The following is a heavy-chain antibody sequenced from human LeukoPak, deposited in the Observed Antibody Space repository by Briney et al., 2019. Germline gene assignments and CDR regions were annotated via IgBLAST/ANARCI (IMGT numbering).Heavy chain of an antibody. CDR2: IGPDGSGI. Sequence: GGPLRLSCVVSGFSLSDYWMHWVRQVPGKGLVWVSRIGPDGSGITYGDSVKGRFTISRDSAKNTLYLQMNSLRAEDAAVYYCTRVLAGRSGLMDVWGRGTRSPSP. D-gene: IGHD2-8*02. V-gene: IGHV3-74*01. CDR1: GFSLSDYW. CDR3: TRVLAGRSGLMDV. J-gene: IGHJ6*02.